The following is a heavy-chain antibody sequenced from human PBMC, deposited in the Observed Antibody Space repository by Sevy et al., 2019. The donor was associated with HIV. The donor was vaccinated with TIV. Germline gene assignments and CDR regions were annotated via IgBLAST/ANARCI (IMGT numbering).Heavy chain of an antibody. J-gene: IGHJ3*02. CDR3: ATKGSGSYYNADDAFDI. V-gene: IGHV3-23*01. CDR1: GFTFSSYA. CDR2: ISGSGGST. D-gene: IGHD3-10*01. Sequence: GGSLRLSCAASGFTFSSYAMSWVRQAPGKGLEWVSAISGSGGSTYYADSVKGRFTISRDNSKNTLYLQMNSLGAEDTAVYYCATKGSGSYYNADDAFDIWGQGTMVTVSS.